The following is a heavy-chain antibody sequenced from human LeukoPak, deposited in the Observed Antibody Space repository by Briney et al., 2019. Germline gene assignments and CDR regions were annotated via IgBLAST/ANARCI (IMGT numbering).Heavy chain of an antibody. CDR1: GFTFSNYG. CDR3: ARDASFYIGYCSSTSCYGGYFDY. D-gene: IGHD2-2*01. V-gene: IGHV3-30*03. Sequence: GGSLRLSCEASGFTFSNYGMHWVRQAPGKGLEWVAVISYDGSNKYYADSVKGRFTISRDNSKNTLYLQMNSLRAEDTAVYYCARDASFYIGYCSSTSCYGGYFDYWGQGTLVTVSS. CDR2: ISYDGSNK. J-gene: IGHJ4*02.